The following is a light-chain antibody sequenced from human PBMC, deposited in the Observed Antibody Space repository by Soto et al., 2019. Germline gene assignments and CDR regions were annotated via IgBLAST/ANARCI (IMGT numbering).Light chain of an antibody. CDR2: DNS. CDR1: SSNIGAGYD. J-gene: IGLJ2*01. CDR3: QSYDSSLSGSVV. Sequence: QSVLTQPPSVSGAPGQRVTISCTGSSSNIGAGYDVHWYQQLPGTAPKLLIYDNSNRPSGVPYRFSGSKSGTSASLAITGLQAEDEADYYCQSYDSSLSGSVVFGGGTKLTVL. V-gene: IGLV1-40*01.